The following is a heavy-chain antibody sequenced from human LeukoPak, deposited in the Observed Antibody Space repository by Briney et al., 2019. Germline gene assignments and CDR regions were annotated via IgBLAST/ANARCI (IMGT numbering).Heavy chain of an antibody. D-gene: IGHD5-18*01. Sequence: SETLSLTCTVSGGSISSGSYYWSWIRQPAGKGLGWIGRIYTSGSTKYTPSLKSRVTISVDTSKNQFSLKLSSVTAADTAVYYCARDTAMVSLDYWGQGTLVTACS. CDR3: ARDTAMVSLDY. V-gene: IGHV4-61*02. J-gene: IGHJ4*02. CDR1: GGSISSGSYY. CDR2: IYTSGST.